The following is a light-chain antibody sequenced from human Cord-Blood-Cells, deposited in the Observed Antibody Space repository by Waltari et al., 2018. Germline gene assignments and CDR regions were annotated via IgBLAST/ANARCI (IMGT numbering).Light chain of an antibody. CDR2: AAS. Sequence: DIQMTQSQSSLSASVGDRVTITCRASQSISSYLNWYQQKPGKAPKLQIYAASSLQRGVPSRFSGSGSGTDFTRTISSLQPEDFATYYCQQSYSTRWTFGQGTKVEIK. V-gene: IGKV1-39*01. CDR1: QSISSY. J-gene: IGKJ1*01. CDR3: QQSYSTRWT.